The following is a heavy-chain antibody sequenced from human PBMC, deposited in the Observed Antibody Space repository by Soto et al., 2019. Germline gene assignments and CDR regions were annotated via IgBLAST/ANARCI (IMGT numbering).Heavy chain of an antibody. D-gene: IGHD6-13*01. CDR3: ARALAAAGTFDY. CDR2: IYYSGST. V-gene: IGHV4-30-4*01. J-gene: IGHJ4*02. Sequence: SETLSLTCTVSGGSISSGDYYWSWIRQPPGKGLEWIGYIYYSGSTYYNPSLKSRVTISVDTSKNQFSLKLSSVTAADTAVYYCARALAAAGTFDYWGQGTLVTVSS. CDR1: GGSISSGDYY.